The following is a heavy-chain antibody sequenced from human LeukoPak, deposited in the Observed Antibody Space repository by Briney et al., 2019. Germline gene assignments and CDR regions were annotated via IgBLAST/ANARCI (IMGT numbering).Heavy chain of an antibody. D-gene: IGHD6-19*01. V-gene: IGHV3-9*01. Sequence: PGGSLRLSCAASGFTFDDYAMHWVRQAPGKGLEWVSGISWNSGSIGYADSVKGRFTISRDNSKNTLYLQMNSLRAEDTAVYYCAKDGVAGTFRYYFDYWGQGTLVTVSS. J-gene: IGHJ4*02. CDR1: GFTFDDYA. CDR3: AKDGVAGTFRYYFDY. CDR2: ISWNSGSI.